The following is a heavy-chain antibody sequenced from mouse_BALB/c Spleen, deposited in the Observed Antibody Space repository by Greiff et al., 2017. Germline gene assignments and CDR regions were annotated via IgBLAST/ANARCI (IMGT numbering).Heavy chain of an antibody. D-gene: IGHD2-2*01. J-gene: IGHJ3*01. Sequence: VQLQQSGPELVKPGASVKISCKASGYTFTDYNMHWVKQSHGKSLEWIGYIYPYNGGTGYNQKFKSKATLTVDNSSSTAYMELRSLTSEDSAVYYCAMLWLRRGAYWGQGTLVTVSA. CDR1: GYTFTDYN. CDR3: AMLWLRRGAY. V-gene: IGHV1S29*02. CDR2: IYPYNGGT.